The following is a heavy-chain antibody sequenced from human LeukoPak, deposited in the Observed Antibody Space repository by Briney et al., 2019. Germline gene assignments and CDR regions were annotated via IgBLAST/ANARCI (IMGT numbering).Heavy chain of an antibody. V-gene: IGHV4-59*12. CDR1: GGSISSYY. D-gene: IGHD3-16*01. CDR3: ARGWRGRDDY. J-gene: IGHJ4*02. Sequence: PSETLSLTCTVSGGSISSYYWSWIRQPPGKGLEWIGYIYYSGSTNYNPSLKSRVTMSVDTSKNQFSLKLSSVTAADTAVYYCARGWRGRDDYWGQGTLVTVSS. CDR2: IYYSGST.